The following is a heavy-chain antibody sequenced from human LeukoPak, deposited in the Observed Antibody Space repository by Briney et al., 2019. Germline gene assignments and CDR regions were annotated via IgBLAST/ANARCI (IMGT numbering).Heavy chain of an antibody. CDR2: ISTSSSYI. CDR1: GFTFSS. J-gene: IGHJ5*02. D-gene: IGHD6-13*01. V-gene: IGHV3-21*01. CDR3: ARDRYGVAAGGNWFDP. Sequence: GGSLRLSCAASGFTFSSMNWVRQAPGKGLEWVSSISTSSSYIYYADSVKGRFTISRDNAKNSLYLQMNSLRAEDTAVYYCARDRYGVAAGGNWFDPWGQGTLVTVAS.